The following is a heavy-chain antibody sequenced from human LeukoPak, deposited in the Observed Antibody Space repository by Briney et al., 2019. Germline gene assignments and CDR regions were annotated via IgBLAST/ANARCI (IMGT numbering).Heavy chain of an antibody. CDR1: GFTFISDG. CDR2: IRYDGSNK. D-gene: IGHD1-26*01. V-gene: IGHV3-30*02. Sequence: GGSQILSCASTGFTFISDGMRSVRQAPGKGLEWVTFIRYDGSNKYYADSVKGRFTISRDNSKNTLYLQINSLRAEDTAVYYCAKVKWETRTDWFDTWGQGNLVTVSS. J-gene: IGHJ5*02. CDR3: AKVKWETRTDWFDT.